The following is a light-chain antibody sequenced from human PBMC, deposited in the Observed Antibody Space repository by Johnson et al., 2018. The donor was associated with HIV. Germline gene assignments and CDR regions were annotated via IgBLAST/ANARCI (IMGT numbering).Light chain of an antibody. J-gene: IGLJ1*01. V-gene: IGLV1-51*02. CDR3: GTGDSSLSAYV. Sequence: QSVLTQPPSVSAAPGQKVTISCSGSNSNIGNNYVSWYQQVPGTAPKLLIYENNKRPSGIPDRFSGSKSGTSATLGITGLQTGDEADYYCGTGDSSLSAYVFGTGTKVTVL. CDR2: ENN. CDR1: NSNIGNNY.